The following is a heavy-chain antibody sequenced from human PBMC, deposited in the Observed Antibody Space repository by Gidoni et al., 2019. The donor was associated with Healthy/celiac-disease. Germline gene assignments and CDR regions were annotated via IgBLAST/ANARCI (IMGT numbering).Heavy chain of an antibody. CDR2: TYYRSKWYN. CDR1: GDSVSSNRAA. Sequence: QVQLQQSGPGLVKPSQTLSLTCAISGDSVSSNRAAWNWIRQSPSRGLEWLGRTYYRSKWYNDYAVSVKSRITINPDTSKNQFSLQLNSVTPEDTAVYYCARGLPNDFWSGYYLTYYYYGMDVWGQGTTVTVSS. CDR3: ARGLPNDFWSGYYLTYYYYGMDV. D-gene: IGHD3-3*01. J-gene: IGHJ6*02. V-gene: IGHV6-1*01.